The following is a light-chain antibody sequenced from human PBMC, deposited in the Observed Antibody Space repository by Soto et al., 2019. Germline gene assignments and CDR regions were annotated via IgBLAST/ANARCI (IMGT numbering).Light chain of an antibody. Sequence: EIVLTQSPDTLSLSPGERATLSCRASQSVSSSFLAWYQQEPGQTPRLVIYDASRRATGIPDMFSGSGSGTDFTLTITRLEPEDFAQYYCQQYGSSPLTFGGGTKVDIK. CDR3: QQYGSSPLT. V-gene: IGKV3-20*01. CDR1: QSVSSSF. CDR2: DAS. J-gene: IGKJ4*01.